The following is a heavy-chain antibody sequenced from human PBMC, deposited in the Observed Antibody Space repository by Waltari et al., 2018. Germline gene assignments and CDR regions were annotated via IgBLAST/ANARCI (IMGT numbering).Heavy chain of an antibody. V-gene: IGHV4-34*01. CDR3: ARVYKAIPAHHRIGYCSGGSCQDY. CDR1: GGSFSGYY. CDR2: INHSGST. J-gene: IGHJ4*02. Sequence: QVQLQQWGAGLLKPSETLSLTCVVYGGSFSGYYWSWIRQPPGKGLEWIGEINHSGSTNYTPSRKVRGTISVDTSKNQCSLKLSSGTAADTALDYCARVYKAIPAHHRIGYCSGGSCQDYWGQGTLVTVSS. D-gene: IGHD2-15*01.